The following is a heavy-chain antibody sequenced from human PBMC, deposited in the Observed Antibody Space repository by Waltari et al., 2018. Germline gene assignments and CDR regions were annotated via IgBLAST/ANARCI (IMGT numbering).Heavy chain of an antibody. J-gene: IGHJ6*02. V-gene: IGHV3-23*01. CDR1: GFTFSSYA. CDR2: ISGSGGST. D-gene: IGHD3-3*01. CDR3: AKDRAARYYDFWSGYHLLPGGYGMDV. Sequence: EVQLLESGGGLVQPGGSLRLSCAASGFTFSSYAMSWVRQAPGKGLEWVSAISGSGGSTYYADYVKGRFTISRDNSKNTLYLQMNSLRAEDTAVYYCAKDRAARYYDFWSGYHLLPGGYGMDVWGQGTTVTVSS.